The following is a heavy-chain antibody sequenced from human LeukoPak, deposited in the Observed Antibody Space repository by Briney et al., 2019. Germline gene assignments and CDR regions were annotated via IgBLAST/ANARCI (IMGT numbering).Heavy chain of an antibody. CDR1: GGTFSSYA. CDR3: ARVGYCSSTSCHRYWFDP. D-gene: IGHD2-2*02. Sequence: SVRLSCRASGGTFSSYAISWVRQAPGQGLEWVGGIIYILGTANYAQKFKGRVTITADESTSTAYMELSSLRSEDTAVYYCARVGYCSSTSCHRYWFDPWGQGTLVTVSS. V-gene: IGHV1-69*01. J-gene: IGHJ5*02. CDR2: IIYILGTA.